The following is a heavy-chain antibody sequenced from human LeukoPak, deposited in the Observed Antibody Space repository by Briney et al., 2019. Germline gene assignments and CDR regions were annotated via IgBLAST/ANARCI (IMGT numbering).Heavy chain of an antibody. J-gene: IGHJ4*02. CDR1: GYTFTSYA. CDR3: ARDELVRSGSYYYFDY. CDR2: INAGNGNT. V-gene: IGHV1-3*01. Sequence: ASVKVSCKASGYTFTSYAMHWVRQAPGQRLEWMGWINAGNGNTKYSQKFQGRVTITRGTSASTAYMELSSLRSEDTAVYYCARDELVRSGSYYYFDYWGQGTLVTVSS. D-gene: IGHD1-26*01.